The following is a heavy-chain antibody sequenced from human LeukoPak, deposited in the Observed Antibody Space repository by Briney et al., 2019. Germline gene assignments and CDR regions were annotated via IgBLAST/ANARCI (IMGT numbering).Heavy chain of an antibody. J-gene: IGHJ4*02. CDR1: GFTFRSYG. Sequence: PGGSLRLSCVASGFTFRSYGMTWVRQAPGKGLEWVSSISSSSYIYYADSVKGRFTISRDNAKNSLYLQMNSLRAEDAAVYYCARAPSFDYWGQGTLVTVSS. V-gene: IGHV3-21*01. CDR2: ISSSSYI. CDR3: ARAPSFDY.